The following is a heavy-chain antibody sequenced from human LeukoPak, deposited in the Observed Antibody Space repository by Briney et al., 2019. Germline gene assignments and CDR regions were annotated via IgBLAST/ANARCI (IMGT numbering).Heavy chain of an antibody. CDR2: INHSGST. J-gene: IGHJ6*03. Sequence: SETLSLTCAVYGGSFSGYYWSWIRQPPGKGLELVGAINHSGSTNYNPSLKSRVTISVDTSKNQSSLTLSSVTAADTAVYYCARGRGGVTIFGVVSQTPSYYYMDVWGKGTTVTVSS. V-gene: IGHV4-34*01. D-gene: IGHD3-3*01. CDR1: GGSFSGYY. CDR3: ARGRGGVTIFGVVSQTPSYYYMDV.